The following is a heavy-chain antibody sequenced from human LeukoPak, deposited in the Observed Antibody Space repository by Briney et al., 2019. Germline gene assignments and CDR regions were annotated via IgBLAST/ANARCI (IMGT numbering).Heavy chain of an antibody. J-gene: IGHJ6*03. CDR2: IYYSGST. CDR1: GGSISSYY. CDR3: ARVSSYSSSWYFFTQDNYYYYFYMDV. D-gene: IGHD6-13*01. V-gene: IGHV4-59*01. Sequence: SETLSLTCTVSGGSISSYYWSWIRQPPGKGLEWIGYIYYSGSTNYNPSLKSRVTISVDTSKNQFSLKLSSVTAADTAVYYCARVSSYSSSWYFFTQDNYYYYFYMDVWGKGTTVTISS.